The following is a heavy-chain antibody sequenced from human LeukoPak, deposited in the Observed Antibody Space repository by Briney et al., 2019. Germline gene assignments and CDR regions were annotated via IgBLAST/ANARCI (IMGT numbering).Heavy chain of an antibody. J-gene: IGHJ4*02. CDR2: IYTSGST. Sequence: SETLSLTCTVSGGSISSYYWSWIRQPAGKGLEWIEGIYTSGSTNYNPSLKSRVTMSVDTSKNQFSLKLSCVTAADTAVYYCARVGRAQTAGYSGSWYFDYWGQGTLVTVSS. D-gene: IGHD6-13*01. CDR1: GGSISSYY. CDR3: ARVGRAQTAGYSGSWYFDY. V-gene: IGHV4-4*07.